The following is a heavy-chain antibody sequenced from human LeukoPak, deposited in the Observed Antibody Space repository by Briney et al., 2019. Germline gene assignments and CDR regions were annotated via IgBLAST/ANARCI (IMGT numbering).Heavy chain of an antibody. Sequence: SETLSLTCTVSGGSFSSGGYYWSWIRQPPGKGLEWIGEINHSGSTNYNPSLKSRVTISVDTSKNQFSLKLSSVTAADTAVYYCARGAITGTTGGAYYYYGMDVWGQGTTVTVSS. CDR3: ARGAITGTTGGAYYYYGMDV. J-gene: IGHJ6*02. D-gene: IGHD1-7*01. CDR2: INHSGST. CDR1: GGSFSSGGYY. V-gene: IGHV4-34*01.